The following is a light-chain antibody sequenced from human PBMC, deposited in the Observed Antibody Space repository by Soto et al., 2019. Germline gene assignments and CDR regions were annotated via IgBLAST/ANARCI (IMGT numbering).Light chain of an antibody. V-gene: IGLV1-40*01. CDR2: GNS. J-gene: IGLJ2*01. CDR3: QSYYISLSGVV. CDR1: SSNIGAGYD. Sequence: QSVLTQPPSVSGAPGQRVTISCTGSSSNIGAGYDVHWYQQLPGTAPKLLIYGNSNRPSGVPDRFSGSKSGTSASLAITGLQAEDEADYYCQSYYISLSGVVFGGGTKLTVL.